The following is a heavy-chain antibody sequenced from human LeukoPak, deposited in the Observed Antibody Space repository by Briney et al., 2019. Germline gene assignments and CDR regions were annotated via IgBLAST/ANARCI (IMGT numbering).Heavy chain of an antibody. D-gene: IGHD2-2*01. Sequence: GRSLRLSCAASGFTFSSYAMHWVRQAPGKGLEWVAVISYDGSNKYYADSVKGRFTISRDNSKNTLYLQMNSLRAEDTAVYHCARSIVVVPAAMLDYGMDVWGQGTTVTVSS. CDR1: GFTFSSYA. V-gene: IGHV3-30-3*01. CDR2: ISYDGSNK. J-gene: IGHJ6*02. CDR3: ARSIVVVPAAMLDYGMDV.